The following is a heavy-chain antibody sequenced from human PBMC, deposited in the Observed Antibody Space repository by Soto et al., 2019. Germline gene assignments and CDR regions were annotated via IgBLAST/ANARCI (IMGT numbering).Heavy chain of an antibody. CDR2: ITVSNGNT. V-gene: IGHV1-18*04. J-gene: IGHJ4*02. CDR3: ARSYSYGSYWYFDD. Sequence: QGQLVQSGAEVKKPGASVKDSCKASGYTFSTYGVSWVRQAPGQGLEWMGWITVSNGNTNYIDNLKGRLTMTTDTSTTTAYMELWRLRAHDTAVYYCARSYSYGSYWYFDDWGQGTLVIVSS. CDR1: GYTFSTYG. D-gene: IGHD5-18*01.